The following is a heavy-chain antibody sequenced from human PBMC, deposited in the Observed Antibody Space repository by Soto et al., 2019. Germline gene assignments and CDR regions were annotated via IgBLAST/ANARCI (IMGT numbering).Heavy chain of an antibody. Sequence: GGSLRLSCAASGFTFSSYGMHWVRQAPGKGLEWVAVISYDGSNKYYADSVKGRFTISRDNSKNTLYLQMNSLRAEDTAVYYCAKEKEGDTAMNFDYWGQGTLVTVSS. D-gene: IGHD5-18*01. CDR2: ISYDGSNK. CDR1: GFTFSSYG. J-gene: IGHJ4*02. V-gene: IGHV3-30*18. CDR3: AKEKEGDTAMNFDY.